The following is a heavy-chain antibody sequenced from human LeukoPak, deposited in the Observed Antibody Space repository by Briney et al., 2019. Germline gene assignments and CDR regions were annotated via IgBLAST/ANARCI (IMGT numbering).Heavy chain of an antibody. Sequence: PSQTLSLTCTVSGGSISSGTYYWSWIRQPPGKGLEWIGYIYYSGSTNYNPSLKSRVTISVGTSKNQFSLKLSSVTAADTAVYYCARGPSQGAFDIWGQGTMVTVSS. CDR2: IYYSGST. CDR3: ARGPSQGAFDI. CDR1: GGSISSGTYY. V-gene: IGHV4-61*01. J-gene: IGHJ3*02.